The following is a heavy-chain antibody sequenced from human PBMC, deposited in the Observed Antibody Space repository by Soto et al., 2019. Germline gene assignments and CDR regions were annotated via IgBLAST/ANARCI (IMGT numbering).Heavy chain of an antibody. Sequence: GGSLRLSCAASGFTFSSYAMSWVRQAPGKGLEWVSAISGSGGSTYYADSVKGRFTISRDNSKNTLYLQMNSLRAEDTAVYYCEQGKYYDFSNWFDPWGQGTLVTVSS. D-gene: IGHD3-3*01. CDR2: ISGSGGST. CDR1: GFTFSSYA. V-gene: IGHV3-23*01. J-gene: IGHJ5*02. CDR3: EQGKYYDFSNWFDP.